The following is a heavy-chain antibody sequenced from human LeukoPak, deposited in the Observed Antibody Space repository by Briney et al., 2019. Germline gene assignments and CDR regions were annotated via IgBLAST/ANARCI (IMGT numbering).Heavy chain of an antibody. D-gene: IGHD7-27*01. CDR2: INPNSGGT. CDR3: ARVSSNWDTYFHY. J-gene: IGHJ4*02. Sequence: GASVKVSCKASGDTFTDYYIHWVRQAPGQGLEWMGWINPNSGGTNYAQKFQGRVTMTRDTSISTAYMELSGLRSDDTAVFYCARVSSNWDTYFHYWGPGSLVTVSS. CDR1: GDTFTDYY. V-gene: IGHV1-2*02.